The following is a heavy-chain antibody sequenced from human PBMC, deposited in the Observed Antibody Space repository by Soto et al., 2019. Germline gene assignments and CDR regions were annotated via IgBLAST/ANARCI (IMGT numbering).Heavy chain of an antibody. CDR3: VRGDNRGWSINPYYFAY. CDR2: IFPRDSDT. J-gene: IGHJ4*02. Sequence: PVESLKISCKGSGYTFTSYWIGWVRQVPGKGLEWMGIIFPRDSDTRYNPSFQGQVTISADRSINTAYLQWSSLKASDTAIYYCVRGDNRGWSINPYYFAYWGQGKLVTVSS. V-gene: IGHV5-51*01. CDR1: GYTFTSYW. D-gene: IGHD3-22*01.